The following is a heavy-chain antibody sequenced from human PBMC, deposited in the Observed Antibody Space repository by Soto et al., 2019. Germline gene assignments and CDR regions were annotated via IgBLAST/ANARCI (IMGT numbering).Heavy chain of an antibody. D-gene: IGHD3-9*01. CDR2: IYYSGST. V-gene: IGHV4-59*02. J-gene: IGHJ5*02. CDR1: GGSVSTHD. Sequence: SETLSLTCAVSGGSVSTHDWIWIRQSVGKGLEWIGRIYYSGSTNYNPSLKSRVTISVDTSKNQFSLKLSSVTAADTAVYYCARDRYDILTGYYWFDPWGQGTLVTVSS. CDR3: ARDRYDILTGYYWFDP.